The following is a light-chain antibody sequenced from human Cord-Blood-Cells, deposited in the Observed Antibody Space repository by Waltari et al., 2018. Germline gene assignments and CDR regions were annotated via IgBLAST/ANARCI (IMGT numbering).Light chain of an antibody. Sequence: EIGMTQSHATLSVSSGEKSTFPSRASQSVSSNLAWYQQKPGQAPRLLIYGASSSATGIPARWSGSGAGTEYTLTISSLQSEDYAVYYCQQYNNWHPWTFGQGTKVEIK. CDR1: QSVSSN. J-gene: IGKJ1*01. CDR3: QQYNNWHPWT. V-gene: IGKV3-15*01. CDR2: GAS.